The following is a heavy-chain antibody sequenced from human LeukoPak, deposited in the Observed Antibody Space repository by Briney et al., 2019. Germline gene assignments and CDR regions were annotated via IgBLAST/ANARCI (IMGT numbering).Heavy chain of an antibody. CDR3: TTDTLDLVVVAATDGYYFDY. V-gene: IGHV3-15*01. D-gene: IGHD2-15*01. CDR1: GFTFSSYA. J-gene: IGHJ4*02. Sequence: GGSLRPSCAASGFTFSSYAMSWVRQAPGKGLEWVGRIKSKTDGGTTDYAAPVKGRFTISRDDSKNTLYLQMNSLKTEDTAVYYCTTDTLDLVVVAATDGYYFDYWGQGTLVTVSS. CDR2: IKSKTDGGTT.